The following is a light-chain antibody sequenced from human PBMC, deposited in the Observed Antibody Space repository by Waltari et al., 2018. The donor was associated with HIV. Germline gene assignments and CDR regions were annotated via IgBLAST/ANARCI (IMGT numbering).Light chain of an antibody. J-gene: IGLJ3*02. CDR1: TSNIGSNT. V-gene: IGLV1-44*01. Sequence: QSVLTQPPSASETPGQRVTISCSGSTSNIGSNTVNWYQQLPGTAPKLLIYTNNQRPSGVPDRFSGSNYGTSASLAISGLQSEDEAHYYCAAWDDSVNGWVFGGGTKLTVL. CDR2: TNN. CDR3: AAWDDSVNGWV.